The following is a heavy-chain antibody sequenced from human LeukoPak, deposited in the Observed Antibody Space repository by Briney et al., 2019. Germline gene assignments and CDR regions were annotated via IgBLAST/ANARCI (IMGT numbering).Heavy chain of an antibody. V-gene: IGHV4-59*12. CDR1: GGSISSYY. D-gene: IGHD4-17*01. J-gene: IGHJ4*02. Sequence: SETLSLTCTVSGGSISSYYWSWIRQPPGKGLEWIGYIYYSGSTYYNPSLKSRVTISVDTSKNQFSLKLSSVTAADTAVYYCARGIRDGDSNYFDYWGQGTLVTVSS. CDR2: IYYSGST. CDR3: ARGIRDGDSNYFDY.